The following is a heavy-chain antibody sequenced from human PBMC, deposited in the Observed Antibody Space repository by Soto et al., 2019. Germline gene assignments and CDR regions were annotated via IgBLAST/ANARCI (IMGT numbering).Heavy chain of an antibody. CDR2: INSDGSST. J-gene: IGHJ6*02. Sequence: GGSLRLSCAASGFTFSSYWMHWVRQAPGKGLVWVSRINSDGSSTSYADSVKGRFTISRDNAKNTLYLQMNSLRAEDTAVYYCARDVGYCSSTSCYGYPGMDVWGQGTTVTVSS. CDR3: ARDVGYCSSTSCYGYPGMDV. CDR1: GFTFSSYW. V-gene: IGHV3-74*01. D-gene: IGHD2-2*01.